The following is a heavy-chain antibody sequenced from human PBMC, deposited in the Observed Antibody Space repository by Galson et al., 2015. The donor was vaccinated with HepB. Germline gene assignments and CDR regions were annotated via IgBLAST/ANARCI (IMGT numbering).Heavy chain of an antibody. Sequence: SLRLSCAASGFAFRNFGMHWVRQAPGKGLERMAVIWYDDGSHKFYADSVKGRFTISRDNSKNSLYLQMDSLRVEDTAIYYCARGPRVQLERMDYWGQGALVTVSS. CDR3: ARGPRVQLERMDY. D-gene: IGHD1-1*01. CDR2: IWYDDGSHK. CDR1: GFAFRNFG. V-gene: IGHV3-33*01. J-gene: IGHJ4*02.